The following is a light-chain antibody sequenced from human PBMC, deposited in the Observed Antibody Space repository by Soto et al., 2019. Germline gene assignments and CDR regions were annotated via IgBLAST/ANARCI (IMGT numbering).Light chain of an antibody. CDR1: QSVSRY. Sequence: EIVLTQSPATLSLSPGDTATLSCRASQSVSRYLAWYQQKPGQAPRLLIYDASNRATGIPARFSGSGSGTDFTLTISSLEPEDFAVYCCQHRSNWPRTFGQGTKVEIK. CDR3: QHRSNWPRT. J-gene: IGKJ2*01. V-gene: IGKV3-11*01. CDR2: DAS.